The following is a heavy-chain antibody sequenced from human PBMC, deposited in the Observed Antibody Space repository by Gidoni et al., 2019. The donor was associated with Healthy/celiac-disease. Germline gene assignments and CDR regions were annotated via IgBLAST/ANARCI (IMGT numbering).Heavy chain of an antibody. CDR1: GGTFSSYA. V-gene: IGHV1-69*06. CDR2: IIPIFGTA. D-gene: IGHD3-16*02. Sequence: QVQLVQSGAEVKKPGSSVKVSCKASGGTFSSYAISWVRQAPGQGLEWMGGIIPIFGTANYAQKFQGRVTITADKSTSTAYMELSSLRSEDTAVYYCASGYTSRYYYYYGMDVWGQGTTVTVSS. J-gene: IGHJ6*02. CDR3: ASGYTSRYYYYYGMDV.